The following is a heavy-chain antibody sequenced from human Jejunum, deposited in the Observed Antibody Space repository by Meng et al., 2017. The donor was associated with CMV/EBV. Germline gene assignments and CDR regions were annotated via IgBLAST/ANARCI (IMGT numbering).Heavy chain of an antibody. V-gene: IGHV2-26*01. Sequence: NARMGVSWIRQPPGKALEWLAHIFSNDEKSYSTSLKSRLTISKDTSKSQVVLTMTNMDPVDTATYYCARAVRSDSIAAAGYWFDPWGQGTLVTVSS. CDR3: ARAVRSDSIAAAGYWFDP. CDR1: NARMG. D-gene: IGHD6-13*01. CDR2: IFSNDEK. J-gene: IGHJ5*02.